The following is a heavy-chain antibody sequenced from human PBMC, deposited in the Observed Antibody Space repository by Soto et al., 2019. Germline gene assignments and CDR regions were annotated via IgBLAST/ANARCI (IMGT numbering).Heavy chain of an antibody. J-gene: IGHJ4*02. CDR3: ARDWDDFWSGYYGYFDY. D-gene: IGHD3-3*01. Sequence: GASVKVSCKASGYTFTSYGISRVRQAPGQGLEWMGWISAYNGNTNYAQKLQGRVTMTTDTSTSTAYMELRSLRSDDTAVYYCARDWDDFWSGYYGYFDYWGQGTLVTVSS. CDR1: GYTFTSYG. V-gene: IGHV1-18*04. CDR2: ISAYNGNT.